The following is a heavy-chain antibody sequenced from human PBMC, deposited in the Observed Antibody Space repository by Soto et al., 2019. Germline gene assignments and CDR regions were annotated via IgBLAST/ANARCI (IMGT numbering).Heavy chain of an antibody. V-gene: IGHV1-2*04. D-gene: IGHD2-2*01. CDR1: GYTFTGYY. CDR2: INPNSGGT. CDR3: ARDRRDIVVVPAANGPNYYYYGMDV. J-gene: IGHJ6*02. Sequence: ASVKVSCKASGYTFTGYYMHWVRQAPGQGLEWMGWINPNSGGTNYAQKFQGWVTMTRDTSISTAYMELSRLRSDDTAVYYCARDRRDIVVVPAANGPNYYYYGMDVWGQGTTVTVSS.